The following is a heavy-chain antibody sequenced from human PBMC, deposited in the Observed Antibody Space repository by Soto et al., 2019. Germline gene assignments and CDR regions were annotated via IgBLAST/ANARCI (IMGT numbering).Heavy chain of an antibody. CDR3: AEYHKAYCGGDCYFPFDY. J-gene: IGHJ4*02. V-gene: IGHV3-23*01. D-gene: IGHD2-21*02. CDR1: GFTFSGYA. Sequence: GGSLRLSCAASGFTFSGYAMSWVRQAPGKGLEWVSAISGSGGSTYYADSVKGRFTISRDNSKNTLYLQMNSLRAEDTAVYYCAEYHKAYCGGDCYFPFDYWGQGTLVTVSS. CDR2: ISGSGGST.